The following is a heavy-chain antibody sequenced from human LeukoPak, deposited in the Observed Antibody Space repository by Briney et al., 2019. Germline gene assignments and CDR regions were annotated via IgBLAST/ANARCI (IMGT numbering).Heavy chain of an antibody. CDR3: ARHALQYYYGSGSYFLTEKVRRRYYYYMDV. J-gene: IGHJ6*03. D-gene: IGHD3-10*01. CDR2: IYYRGST. CDR1: GGSISSSSYY. Sequence: SETLSLTCTVSGGSISSSSYYWGWIRQPPGKGLEWIGSIYYRGSTYYNPSLKSRVTISVDTSKNQFSLKMSSVTAADTAVYYCARHALQYYYGSGSYFLTEKVRRRYYYYMDVWGKGTTVTISS. V-gene: IGHV4-39*01.